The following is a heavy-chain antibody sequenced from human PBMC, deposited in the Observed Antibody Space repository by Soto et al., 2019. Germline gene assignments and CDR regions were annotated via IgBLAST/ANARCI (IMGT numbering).Heavy chain of an antibody. CDR2: ISTFAKTI. CDR1: GFTFGDFY. J-gene: IGHJ4*02. V-gene: IGHV3-11*01. CDR3: VRDSMVKGVITYFDY. D-gene: IGHD3-10*01. Sequence: QVQLVESGGGLVKPGGSLRLSCAASGFTFGDFYMSWVRQAPGKGLEWVAFISTFAKTIDYADSVKGRFTISRDNAKDSLYLEMNSLRAEDTAVYYFVRDSMVKGVITYFDYWGQGILVSVSS.